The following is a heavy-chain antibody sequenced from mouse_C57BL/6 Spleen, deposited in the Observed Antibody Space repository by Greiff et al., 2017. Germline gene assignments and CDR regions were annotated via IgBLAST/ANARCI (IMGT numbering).Heavy chain of an antibody. D-gene: IGHD1-1*01. CDR3: TSDNYDSPFAY. CDR1: GFTFSNYA. CDR2: ISSGGDYI. V-gene: IGHV5-9-1*02. J-gene: IGHJ3*01. Sequence: EVQVVESGEGLVKPGGSLKLSCAASGFTFSNYAMSWVRQTPEKRLEWVAYISSGGDYIYYADTVKGRFTISRDNAMNTLYLQMSSLKSEDTAMYYCTSDNYDSPFAYWGQGTLVTVSA.